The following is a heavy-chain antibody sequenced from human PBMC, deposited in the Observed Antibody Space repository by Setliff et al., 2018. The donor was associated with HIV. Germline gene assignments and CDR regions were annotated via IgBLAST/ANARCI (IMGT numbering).Heavy chain of an antibody. CDR3: AKDRYYDSSGSPFDY. V-gene: IGHV3-48*03. Sequence: PGGSLRLSCAASGLIFSSYEMNWVRQAPGKGLEWISFIGGHGSIIHYADSVKGRFTISRDNAKNSVYLQMHSLRAEDTAVYYCAKDRYYDSSGSPFDYWGQGTLVTVSS. CDR2: IGGHGSII. CDR1: GLIFSSYE. J-gene: IGHJ4*02. D-gene: IGHD3-22*01.